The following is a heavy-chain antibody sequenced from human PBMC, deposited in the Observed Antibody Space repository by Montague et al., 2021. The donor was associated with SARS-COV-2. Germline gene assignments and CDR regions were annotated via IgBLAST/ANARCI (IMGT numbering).Heavy chain of an antibody. CDR2: IFASGGT. CDR3: ARDGGFYGSGGYSL. J-gene: IGHJ4*02. CDR1: GGSIRSYS. V-gene: IGHV4-4*07. Sequence: SETLSLTCTVSGGSIRSYSWSWIRQPAAKGLDWIGRIFASGGTIYSPSRRSRVSMSVDASKNQFSFILTSVTAADTGVYFCARDGGFYGSGGYSLWGQGTLVTVSS. D-gene: IGHD3-10*01.